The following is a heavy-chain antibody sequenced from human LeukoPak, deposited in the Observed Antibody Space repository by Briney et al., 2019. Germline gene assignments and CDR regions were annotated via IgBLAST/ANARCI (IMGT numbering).Heavy chain of an antibody. Sequence: PSETLSLTCTVSGGSISSYYWSWIRQPPGKGLEWIGYIYYSGSTNYNPSLKSRVTISVDTSKNQFSLKLSSVTAADTAVYYCARAGYDFWSGYQPPLGYYYYYMDVWGKGTTVTVSS. J-gene: IGHJ6*03. V-gene: IGHV4-59*01. D-gene: IGHD3-3*01. CDR1: GGSISSYY. CDR2: IYYSGST. CDR3: ARAGYDFWSGYQPPLGYYYYYMDV.